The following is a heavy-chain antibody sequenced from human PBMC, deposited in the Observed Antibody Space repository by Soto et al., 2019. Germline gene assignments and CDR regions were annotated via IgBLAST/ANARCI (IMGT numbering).Heavy chain of an antibody. CDR1: GASFSDYS. CDR2: LNHTGST. D-gene: IGHD1-1*01. V-gene: IGHV4-34*01. Sequence: SETMSLTCAIYGASFSDYSLSWILQPPGKRLQWIGELNHTGSTNYRPSLQSRVTISHDTSKNQYFLRLGSVTAADTAVYYCAKRPEYIKKRYFGLAPGGQEPRVPVSS. CDR3: AKRPEYIKKRYFGLAP. J-gene: IGHJ4*02.